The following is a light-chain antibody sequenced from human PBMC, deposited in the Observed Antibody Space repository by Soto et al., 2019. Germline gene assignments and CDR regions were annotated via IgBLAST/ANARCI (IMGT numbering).Light chain of an antibody. Sequence: EIVMTQSPATLSVSPGERATLSCRASQSVSSNLAWYQQKPGQAPRLLIYGAFTRATGIPARFSGSGSGTEFTLTISSLQSEDSAVYYCQQYNNWPWTFGQGTKVEIK. V-gene: IGKV3-15*01. CDR2: GAF. J-gene: IGKJ1*01. CDR1: QSVSSN. CDR3: QQYNNWPWT.